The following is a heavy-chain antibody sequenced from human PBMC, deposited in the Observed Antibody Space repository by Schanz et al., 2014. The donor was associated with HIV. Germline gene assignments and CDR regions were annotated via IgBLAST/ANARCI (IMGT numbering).Heavy chain of an antibody. J-gene: IGHJ4*02. CDR3: ARVPRWLQPHFDY. CDR2: ISYDGSNK. V-gene: IGHV3-30*03. CDR1: GFTFDSYT. Sequence: VQVVDSGGGLVKPGGSLRLSCVVSGFTFDSYTMNWVRQAPGKGLEWVAVISYDGSNKYYADSVKGRFAISRDNAKNSLFLQMNSLRAEDTAVYYCARVPRWLQPHFDYWGQGILVTVSS. D-gene: IGHD5-12*01.